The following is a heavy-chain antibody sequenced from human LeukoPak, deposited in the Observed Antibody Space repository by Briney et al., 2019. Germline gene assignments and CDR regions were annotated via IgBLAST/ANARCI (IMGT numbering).Heavy chain of an antibody. CDR2: IYPGDSDT. CDR3: ASRKKGMATAGFDY. Sequence: GESLKISCKGSGYSFTNYWIGWVRQMPGKGLEWMGIIYPGDSDTRYSPSFQGQVTLSAEKSISTAYLQWSSLKASDTALYYCASRKKGMATAGFDYWGQGTLVTVPS. D-gene: IGHD5-24*01. J-gene: IGHJ4*02. CDR1: GYSFTNYW. V-gene: IGHV5-51*01.